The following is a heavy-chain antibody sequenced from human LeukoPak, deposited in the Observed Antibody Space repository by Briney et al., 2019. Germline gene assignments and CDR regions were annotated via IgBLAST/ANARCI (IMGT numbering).Heavy chain of an antibody. Sequence: PSETLSLTCAVYGGSFSGYYWSWIRQPPGKGLEWIGEINHSGSTNYNPSLKSRVTISVDTSKNQFSLKLSSVTAADTAVYYCASIAVAGRFGVDYWGQGTLVTVSS. V-gene: IGHV4-34*01. CDR3: ASIAVAGRFGVDY. D-gene: IGHD6-19*01. CDR1: GGSFSGYY. CDR2: INHSGST. J-gene: IGHJ4*02.